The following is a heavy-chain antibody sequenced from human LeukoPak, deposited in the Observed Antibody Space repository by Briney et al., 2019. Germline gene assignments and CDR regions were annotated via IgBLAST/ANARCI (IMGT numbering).Heavy chain of an antibody. Sequence: SETLSLTCTVSGYSISSGYYWGWIRQPPGKGLEWIGSIYHSGSAYYNPSLRSRVTISLDTSKNQFSLKLNSVTAADTAVYYCARALYWSSWTLVFDYWGQGTLVTVSS. V-gene: IGHV4-38-2*02. CDR3: ARALYWSSWTLVFDY. CDR2: IYHSGSA. D-gene: IGHD6-13*01. J-gene: IGHJ4*02. CDR1: GYSISSGYY.